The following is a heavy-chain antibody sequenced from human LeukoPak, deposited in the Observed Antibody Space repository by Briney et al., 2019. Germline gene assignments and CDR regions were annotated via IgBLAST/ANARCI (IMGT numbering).Heavy chain of an antibody. V-gene: IGHV1-8*01. CDR1: GYTFTSYD. D-gene: IGHD3-16*01. Sequence: ASVKVSCKASGYTFTSYDINWVRQATGKGLEWMGWMNPNSGNTGYAQKFQGRVTITRNTSISTAYIELSSLRSEDTAVYYCGRLDVLAVAAIEYYYYGMDVWVQGTTVTDSS. CDR3: GRLDVLAVAAIEYYYYGMDV. J-gene: IGHJ6*02. CDR2: MNPNSGNT.